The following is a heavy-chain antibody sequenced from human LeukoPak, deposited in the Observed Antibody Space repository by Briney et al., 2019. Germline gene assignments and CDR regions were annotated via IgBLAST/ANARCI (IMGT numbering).Heavy chain of an antibody. CDR2: IYTSGST. V-gene: IGHV4-4*07. CDR1: GGSISSYY. CDR3: ARDFTLGDGYNKNWFDP. D-gene: IGHD5-24*01. J-gene: IGHJ5*02. Sequence: SETLSLTCTVSGGSISSYYWSWIRRPPGKGLEWIGRIYTSGSTNYNPSLKSRVTMSVDTSKNQFSLKLSSVTAADTAVYYCARDFTLGDGYNKNWFDPWGQGTLATVSS.